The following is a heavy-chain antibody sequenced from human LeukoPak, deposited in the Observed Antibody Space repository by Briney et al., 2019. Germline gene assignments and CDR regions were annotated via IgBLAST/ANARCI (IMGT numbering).Heavy chain of an antibody. CDR3: ARGAYYSNYEALDY. D-gene: IGHD4-11*01. V-gene: IGHV3-21*01. Sequence: GGSLRLACAASGFTFSSYSMNWVRQAPGEGLEWVSSISSSSSYIYYADSVKGRFTISRDNAKSSLYLQMNSLRAEDTAVYYCARGAYYSNYEALDYWGQGTLVTVSS. J-gene: IGHJ4*02. CDR1: GFTFSSYS. CDR2: ISSSSSYI.